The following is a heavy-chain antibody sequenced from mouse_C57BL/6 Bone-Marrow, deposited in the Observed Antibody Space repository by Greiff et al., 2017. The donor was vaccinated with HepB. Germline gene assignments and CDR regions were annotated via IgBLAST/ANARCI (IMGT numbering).Heavy chain of an antibody. V-gene: IGHV5-16*01. D-gene: IGHD1-1*01. Sequence: EVQLVESEGGLVQPGSSMKLSCTASGFTFSDYYMAWVRQVPEKGLEWVANINYDGSSTYYLDSLKSRFIISRDNAKNILYLQMSSLKSEDTATYYCARERDYGSSGRNFDVWGTGTTVTVSS. CDR3: ARERDYGSSGRNFDV. CDR2: INYDGSST. J-gene: IGHJ1*03. CDR1: GFTFSDYY.